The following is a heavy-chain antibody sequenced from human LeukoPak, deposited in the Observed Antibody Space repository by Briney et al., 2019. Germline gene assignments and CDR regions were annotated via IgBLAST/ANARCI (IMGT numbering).Heavy chain of an antibody. CDR1: TASLSDFY. CDR2: IHNTGSA. CDR3: ARGRVSSSWFVWDFDL. D-gene: IGHD6-13*01. J-gene: IGHJ2*01. Sequence: SETLSLTCAVYTASLSDFYWSWVRQPPGKGLEWIGQIHNTGSAHSSPSLRSRVTLSVDTSNSQFSLKLSALSAAGTGSYYSARGRVSSSWFVWDFDLWGPGTLVTVSS. V-gene: IGHV4-34*01.